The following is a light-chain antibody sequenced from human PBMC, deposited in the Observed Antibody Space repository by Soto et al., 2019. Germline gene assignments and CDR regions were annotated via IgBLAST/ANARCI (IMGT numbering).Light chain of an antibody. J-gene: IGKJ4*01. Sequence: ELSQSPGSLSLSPGERATLSCKTSQSSGSNFVAWYQQKPGQAPRLLIYASVTRATGIPDRFSGSGSGTDFTLTISRLEPEDFAVYYCQQYGSSLGVTFGGGTKVDIK. CDR2: ASV. CDR1: QSSGSNF. V-gene: IGKV3-20*01. CDR3: QQYGSSLGVT.